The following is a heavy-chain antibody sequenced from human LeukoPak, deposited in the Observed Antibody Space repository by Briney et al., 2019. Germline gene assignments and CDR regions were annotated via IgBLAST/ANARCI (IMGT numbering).Heavy chain of an antibody. CDR3: ARGGFTYDSSGYYYLD. D-gene: IGHD3-22*01. V-gene: IGHV1-18*01. CDR2: ISAYNGDT. J-gene: IGHJ4*02. Sequence: ASVKVSRKASGYTFTSYGISWVRQAPGQGLEWLRWISAYNGDTNYAQKLQGRVTMTTDTSTSTAYMELRSLRSDDTAVYYCARGGFTYDSSGYYYLDWGQGTLVTVSS. CDR1: GYTFTSYG.